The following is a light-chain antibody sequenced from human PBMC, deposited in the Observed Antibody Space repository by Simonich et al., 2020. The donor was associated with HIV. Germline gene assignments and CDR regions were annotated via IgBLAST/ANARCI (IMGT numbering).Light chain of an antibody. CDR2: EES. CDR3: AQSVQLPLT. Sequence: DIVMTQTPLSLSVTPGQPASISCKSSQSLLHRAGKTYLYWYLQKQGQSPHLVIYEESNRFSGVPERFSGSGSGTDFTLKISRGEAGDVGIYYCAQSVQLPLTFGGGTKVEIK. V-gene: IGKV2D-29*02. J-gene: IGKJ4*01. CDR1: QSLLHRAGKTY.